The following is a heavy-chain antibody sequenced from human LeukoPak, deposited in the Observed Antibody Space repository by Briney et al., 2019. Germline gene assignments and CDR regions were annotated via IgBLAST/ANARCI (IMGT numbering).Heavy chain of an antibody. Sequence: SETLSLTCTVSGYSISSYYWSWIRQPPGKGLEWIGYIFYSGSTNYNPSLKSRVTISVDTSKNQFSLKLSSVTAAYTAVYYCARTYGSGSLIFDYWGQGTLVTVSS. CDR2: IFYSGST. J-gene: IGHJ4*02. CDR1: GYSISSYY. CDR3: ARTYGSGSLIFDY. D-gene: IGHD3-10*01. V-gene: IGHV4-59*01.